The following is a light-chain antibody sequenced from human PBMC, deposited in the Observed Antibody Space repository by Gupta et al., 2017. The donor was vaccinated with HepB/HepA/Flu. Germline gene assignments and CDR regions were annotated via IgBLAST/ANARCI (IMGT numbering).Light chain of an antibody. CDR3: NTRDSSSNRCV. CDR1: SLRNYY. Sequence: SSELTQASAVSVALRQTVGNTCQGDSLRNYYARWYQQKPGQAPVLVIYGKNNRPSGIPDQFSGSSSRNTASLTITGAQPEDEADYYCNTRDSSSNRCVFGGGTKLTVL. CDR2: GKN. V-gene: IGLV3-19*01. J-gene: IGLJ3*02.